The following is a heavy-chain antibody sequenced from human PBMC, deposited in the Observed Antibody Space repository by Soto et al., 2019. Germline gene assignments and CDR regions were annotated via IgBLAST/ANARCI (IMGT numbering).Heavy chain of an antibody. V-gene: IGHV4-59*08. CDR1: GASTDILY. Sequence: PSETLSLTCTVSGASTDILYWSWVRQPPGKGLEWIGYVSYSGSTKYNPSLKSRVTISVDSSKNQFSLKLDSVTAADTAVYYCARLGGYYQAFDHWGQGTLVTSPQ. D-gene: IGHD3-3*01. CDR3: ARLGGYYQAFDH. J-gene: IGHJ4*02. CDR2: VSYSGST.